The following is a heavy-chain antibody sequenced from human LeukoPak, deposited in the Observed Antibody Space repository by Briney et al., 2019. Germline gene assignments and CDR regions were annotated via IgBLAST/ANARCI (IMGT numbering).Heavy chain of an antibody. Sequence: WASVTVSCKASGDTFTGHAMNWVRQAPGQGPEWMGYINTKTGNPTYAQGFTGRFVFSLDTSVSTAYLQISSLKPEDTGVYYCAKGGWVAVTGMDSWGQGTLVTVSS. D-gene: IGHD6-19*01. CDR2: INTKTGNP. CDR1: GDTFTGHA. CDR3: AKGGWVAVTGMDS. J-gene: IGHJ4*02. V-gene: IGHV7-4-1*02.